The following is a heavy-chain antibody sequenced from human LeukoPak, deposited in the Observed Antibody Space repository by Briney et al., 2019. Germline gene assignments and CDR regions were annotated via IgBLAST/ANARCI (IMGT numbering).Heavy chain of an antibody. J-gene: IGHJ4*02. CDR3: ARATYYYGSGSYYPFDY. Sequence: GGSLRLSCAASGFTFDDYGMSWVRQAPGKGLEWVSGINWNGGSTGYADSVKGRFTISRDNAKNSLYLQMNSLRAEDTALYYCARATYYYGSGSYYPFDYWGQGTLVTVSS. D-gene: IGHD3-10*01. CDR2: INWNGGST. CDR1: GFTFDDYG. V-gene: IGHV3-20*04.